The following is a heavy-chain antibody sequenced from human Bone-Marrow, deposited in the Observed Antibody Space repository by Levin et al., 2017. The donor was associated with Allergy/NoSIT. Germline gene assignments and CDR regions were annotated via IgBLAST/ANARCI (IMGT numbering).Heavy chain of an antibody. Sequence: QAGGSLRLSCAASGFTFSSYGMHWVRQAPGKGLEWVAVIWYDGSNKYYADSVKGRFTISRDNSKNTLYLQMNSLRAEDTAVYYCARDLLVVPAAPYYYGMDVWGQGTTVTVSS. D-gene: IGHD2-2*01. V-gene: IGHV3-33*01. J-gene: IGHJ6*02. CDR2: IWYDGSNK. CDR3: ARDLLVVPAAPYYYGMDV. CDR1: GFTFSSYG.